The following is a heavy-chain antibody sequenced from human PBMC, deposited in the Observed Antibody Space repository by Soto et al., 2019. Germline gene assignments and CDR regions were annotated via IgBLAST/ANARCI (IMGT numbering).Heavy chain of an antibody. D-gene: IGHD5-12*01. CDR1: GGSISNSSYY. CDR3: ARQNQLSGYSGYDLDY. CDR2: IYYSGST. Sequence: SETLSHSCTVAGGSISNSSYYWGWIRQPPGKGLEWIGSIYYSGSTYYNPSLKSRVTISVDTSKNQFSLKLSSVTAADTAVYYCARQNQLSGYSGYDLDYWGQGTLVTVSS. J-gene: IGHJ4*02. V-gene: IGHV4-39*01.